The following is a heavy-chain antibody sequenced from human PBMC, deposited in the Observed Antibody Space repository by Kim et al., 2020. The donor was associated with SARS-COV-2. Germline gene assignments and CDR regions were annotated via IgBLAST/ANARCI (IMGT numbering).Heavy chain of an antibody. V-gene: IGHV3-11*01. CDR2: ISSSGSTI. J-gene: IGHJ4*02. D-gene: IGHD3-16*02. Sequence: GGSLRLSCAASGFTFSDYYMSWIRQAPGKGLEWVSYISSSGSTIYYADSVKGRFTISRDNAKNSLYLQMNSLRAEDTAVYYCARDLGSMITFGGVIVTFGGFDYWGQGTLVTVSS. CDR1: GFTFSDYY. CDR3: ARDLGSMITFGGVIVTFGGFDY.